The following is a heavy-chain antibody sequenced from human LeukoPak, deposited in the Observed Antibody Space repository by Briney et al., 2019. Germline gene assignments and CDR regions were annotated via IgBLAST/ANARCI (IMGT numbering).Heavy chain of an antibody. CDR2: IYYSGST. Sequence: SETLSLTCTVSGGSISSGSYYWSWIRQPAGKGLEWIGYIYYSGSTNYNPSLKSRVTISVDTSKNQFSLKLSSVTAADTAVYYCASLRWEGGYPIRFDYWGQGTLVTVSS. CDR3: ASLRWEGGYPIRFDY. D-gene: IGHD5-12*01. J-gene: IGHJ4*02. CDR1: GGSISSGSYY. V-gene: IGHV4-61*10.